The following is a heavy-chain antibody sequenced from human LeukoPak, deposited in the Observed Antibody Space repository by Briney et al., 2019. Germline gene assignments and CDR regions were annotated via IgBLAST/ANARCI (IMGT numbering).Heavy chain of an antibody. CDR3: ARTGSTRYFDY. CDR1: GYSISSGYY. V-gene: IGHV4-38-2*02. J-gene: IGHJ4*02. D-gene: IGHD1-26*01. Sequence: SETLSLTCTVSGYSISSGYYWGWIRPPPGKGLEWIGSIYHSGSTYYNPSLKSRVTISVDTSKNQFSLKLSSVTAADTAVYYCARTGSTRYFDYWGQGTLVTVSS. CDR2: IYHSGST.